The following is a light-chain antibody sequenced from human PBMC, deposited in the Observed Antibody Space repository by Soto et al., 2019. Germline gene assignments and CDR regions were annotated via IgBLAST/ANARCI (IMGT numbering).Light chain of an antibody. CDR2: WAS. CDR3: QQYHATPLT. J-gene: IGKJ4*01. CDR1: QSVLNYSNRKNF. Sequence: DIVLTQSPDSLSVSLGERATINCRSSQSVLNYSNRKNFLAWYQQKPGHPPRLLISWASTRRSGVPDRFSGSGAEKGFTLTISSLQAEDVAVYYCQQYHATPLTFGGGTKVEI. V-gene: IGKV4-1*01.